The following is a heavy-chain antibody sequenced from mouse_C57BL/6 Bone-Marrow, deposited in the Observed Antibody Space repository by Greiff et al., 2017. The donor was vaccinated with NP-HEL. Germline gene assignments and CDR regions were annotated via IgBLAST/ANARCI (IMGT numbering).Heavy chain of an antibody. J-gene: IGHJ4*01. CDR3: ARDGSNYGGAMDY. CDR1: GYTFTNYW. CDR2: IYPGGGYT. V-gene: IGHV1-63*01. D-gene: IGHD2-5*01. Sequence: QVQLQQSGAELVRPGTSVKMSCKASGYTFTNYWIGWAKQRPGHGLEWIGDIYPGGGYTNYNEKLKGKATLTADKSSSTAYMQFSSLTSEDSAIYYCARDGSNYGGAMDYWGQGTSVTVSS.